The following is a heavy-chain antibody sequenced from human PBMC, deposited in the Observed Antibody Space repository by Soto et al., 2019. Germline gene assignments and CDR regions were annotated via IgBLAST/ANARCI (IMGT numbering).Heavy chain of an antibody. CDR2: IYPGDSDT. Sequence: PGESLKISCKGSGYSFTSYWIGWVRQMPGKGLEWMGIIYPGDSDTRYSPSFQGQVTISADKSISPDYLQWSSLKASDTAMYYCARIPVNYDFWSGYYKAYYHGMDVWGQGTTVTVSS. D-gene: IGHD3-3*01. V-gene: IGHV5-51*01. CDR3: ARIPVNYDFWSGYYKAYYHGMDV. CDR1: GYSFTSYW. J-gene: IGHJ6*02.